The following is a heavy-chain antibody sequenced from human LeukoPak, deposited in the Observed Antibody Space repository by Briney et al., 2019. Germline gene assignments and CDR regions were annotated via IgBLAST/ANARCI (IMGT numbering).Heavy chain of an antibody. D-gene: IGHD2-2*01. CDR3: AREPLGYCSSTSCYGSYYYYGMDV. CDR2: IIPILGIA. Sequence: VASVKVSCKASGGTFSSYAISWVRQAPGQGLEWMGRIIPILGIANYAQKFQGRVTITADKSTGTAYMELSSLRSEDTAVYYCAREPLGYCSSTSCYGSYYYYGMDVWGQGTTVTVSS. J-gene: IGHJ6*02. V-gene: IGHV1-69*04. CDR1: GGTFSSYA.